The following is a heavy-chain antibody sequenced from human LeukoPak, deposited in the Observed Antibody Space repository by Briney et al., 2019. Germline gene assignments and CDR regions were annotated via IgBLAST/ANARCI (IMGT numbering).Heavy chain of an antibody. J-gene: IGHJ4*02. V-gene: IGHV4-34*01. CDR2: INHSGST. D-gene: IGHD2-2*01. CDR1: GGSFSGYY. CDR3: ARGRYCSSTSCYVYYFDY. Sequence: SETLSLTCAVYGGSFSGYYWSWIRQPPGKGLEWIGEINHSGSTNYNPSLKSRVTISVDTSKNQFSLKLSSVTAADTAVYYCARGRYCSSTSCYVYYFDYWGREPWSPSPQ.